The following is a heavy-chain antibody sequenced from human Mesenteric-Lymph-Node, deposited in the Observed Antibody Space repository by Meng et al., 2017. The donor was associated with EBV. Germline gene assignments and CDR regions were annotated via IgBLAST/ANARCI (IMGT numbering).Heavy chain of an antibody. CDR2: INHSGST. D-gene: IGHD6-6*01. CDR3: ARRLIAARGYRGRWFDP. Sequence: QVQLQQWGAGLLKPSETLSLTCAVYGGSFSGYYWSWIRQPPGKGLEWIGEINHSGSTNYNPSLKSRVTLSVDTSKNQFSLKLSSVTAADTAVYYCARRLIAARGYRGRWFDPWGQGTLVTVSS. V-gene: IGHV4-34*01. J-gene: IGHJ5*02. CDR1: GGSFSGYY.